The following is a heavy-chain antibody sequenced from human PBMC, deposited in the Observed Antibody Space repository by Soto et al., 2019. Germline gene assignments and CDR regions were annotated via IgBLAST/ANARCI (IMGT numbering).Heavy chain of an antibody. CDR2: MKQDESEK. CDR3: ARVRAAASG. D-gene: IGHD6-13*01. Sequence: GGSLRLSCAASGFTFGNYWMTWVRQAPGKGLEWVANMKQDESEKYYVDSVRGRFTISRDDARNSLYLQMNSLRAEDTAVYYCARVRAAASGWGQGTLVTVSS. CDR1: GFTFGNYW. J-gene: IGHJ4*02. V-gene: IGHV3-7*03.